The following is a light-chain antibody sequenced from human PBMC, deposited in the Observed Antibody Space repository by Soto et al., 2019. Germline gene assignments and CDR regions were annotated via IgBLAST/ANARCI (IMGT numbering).Light chain of an antibody. CDR1: ETVATN. CDR3: QQYFEWPPMT. CDR2: GAS. V-gene: IGKV3-15*01. Sequence: VMTQSPSTLSVSPLERSTLSCWASETVATNLAWYQQKPGQAPRLLISGASTRAAGISDRFRGSGSGTEFTLTISSLRSEDSAIYYCQQYFEWPPMTFGQGTKVDIK. J-gene: IGKJ1*01.